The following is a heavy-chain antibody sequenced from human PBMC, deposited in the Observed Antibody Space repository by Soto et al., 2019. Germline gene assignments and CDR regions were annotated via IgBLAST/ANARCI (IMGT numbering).Heavy chain of an antibody. CDR2: IFYSGST. CDR1: GGSISSGGFY. CDR3: ARENDYGDSRFDY. D-gene: IGHD4-17*01. V-gene: IGHV4-31*03. Sequence: QVQLQESGPGLVKPSQTLSLTCTVSGGSISSGGFYWSWIRQHPGKGLEWIGYIFYSGSTYYNPSLKSRVTISVDTSKNQFSRKLNSVTAADTAVYYCARENDYGDSRFDYWGQGTLVTVSS. J-gene: IGHJ4*02.